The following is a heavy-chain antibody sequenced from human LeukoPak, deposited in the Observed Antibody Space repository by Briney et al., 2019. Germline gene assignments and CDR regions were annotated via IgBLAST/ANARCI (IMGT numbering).Heavy chain of an antibody. V-gene: IGHV4-34*01. Sequence: KPGGSLRLSCAASGSTFSDYYMTWIRQPPGKGLEWIGEINHSRSTNYNPSLKSRVTMSVDTSKNQFSLRLSSVTAADTAVYYCARRGMITFGAVISRRRWFDPWGQGTLVTVSS. CDR2: INHSRST. J-gene: IGHJ5*02. D-gene: IGHD3-16*02. CDR3: ARRGMITFGAVISRRRWFDP. CDR1: GSTFSDYY.